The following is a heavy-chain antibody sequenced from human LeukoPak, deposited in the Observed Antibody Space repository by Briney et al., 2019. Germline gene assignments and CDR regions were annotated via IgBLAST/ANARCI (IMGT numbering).Heavy chain of an antibody. V-gene: IGHV3-7*01. CDR3: ATYHRSSCYYIDA. J-gene: IGHJ6*03. CDR1: GFTFTSYF. CDR2: IKQDGSEK. Sequence: GGSLRLSCVASGFTFTSYFMSWVRQAPGKGLEWVANIKQDGSEKYYVDSVKGRFTISRDNAKNSLYLQMNSLGAEDTAVYFCATYHRSSCYYIDAWGKGTTVTVSS. D-gene: IGHD6-6*01.